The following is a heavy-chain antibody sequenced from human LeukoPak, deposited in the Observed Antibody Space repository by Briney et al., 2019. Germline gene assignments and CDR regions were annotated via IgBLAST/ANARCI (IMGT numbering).Heavy chain of an antibody. D-gene: IGHD6-13*01. CDR3: ARVAAAGTRSDY. V-gene: IGHV3-48*03. J-gene: IGHJ4*02. CDR1: GFTFSSYE. Sequence: GGSLRLSCAASGFTFSSYEMNWVRQAPGKGLEWVSHISSSGSTIYYADSVKGRYTISRDNAKNSLYLQMNSLRGEDTAVYYCARVAAAGTRSDYWGQGTLVTVSS. CDR2: ISSSGSTI.